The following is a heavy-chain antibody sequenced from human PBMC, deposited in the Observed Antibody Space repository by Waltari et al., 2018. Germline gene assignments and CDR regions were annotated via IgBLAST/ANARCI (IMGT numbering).Heavy chain of an antibody. J-gene: IGHJ4*02. CDR2: IYYSGST. V-gene: IGHV4-59*01. D-gene: IGHD5-12*01. Sequence: QVQLQESGPGLVKPLETLSLTCTVSGGSISSYYWSWLRQPPGKGLEWIGYIYYSGSTNYNPSLKSRVTISVDTSKNQFSLKLSSVTAADTAVYYCARSIEMATMWYFDYWGQGTLVTVSS. CDR1: GGSISSYY. CDR3: ARSIEMATMWYFDY.